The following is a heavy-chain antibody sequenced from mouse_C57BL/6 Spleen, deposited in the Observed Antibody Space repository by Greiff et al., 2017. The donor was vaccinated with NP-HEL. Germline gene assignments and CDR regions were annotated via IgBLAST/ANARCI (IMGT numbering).Heavy chain of an antibody. V-gene: IGHV1-80*01. CDR2: IYPGDGDT. J-gene: IGHJ1*03. D-gene: IGHD2-4*01. CDR1: GYAFSSYW. Sequence: QVQLQQPGAELVKPGASVKISCKASGYAFSSYWMNWVKQRPGKGLEWIGQIYPGDGDTNYNGKFKGKATLTADKSSSTAYMQLSSLTSEDSAVYFCARGDYDEGNWYFDVWGTGTTVTVSS. CDR3: ARGDYDEGNWYFDV.